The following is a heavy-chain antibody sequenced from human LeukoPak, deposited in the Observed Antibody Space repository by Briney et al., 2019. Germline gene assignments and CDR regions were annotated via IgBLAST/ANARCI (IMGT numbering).Heavy chain of an antibody. V-gene: IGHV3-21*01. CDR3: ARQSGYSSSWYRGPFDY. Sequence: SSYIYYAASVKGRFTISRDNAKNSLYLQMNSLRAEDTAVYYCARQSGYSSSWYRGPFDYWGQGALVTVSS. CDR2: SSYI. D-gene: IGHD6-13*01. J-gene: IGHJ4*02.